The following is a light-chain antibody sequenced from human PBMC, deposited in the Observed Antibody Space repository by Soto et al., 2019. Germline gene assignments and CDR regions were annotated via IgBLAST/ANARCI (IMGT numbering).Light chain of an antibody. Sequence: EIVLTQSPATLSLSPGERATLSCRASQSVSTYLAWYQQKPGQAPRLLIYNGSKRATGIPARFSGSGSGTDFTLTISSLEPEDFAVYYCQQRTNWPPFTFGPGTNVDIK. V-gene: IGKV3-11*01. J-gene: IGKJ3*01. CDR2: NGS. CDR3: QQRTNWPPFT. CDR1: QSVSTY.